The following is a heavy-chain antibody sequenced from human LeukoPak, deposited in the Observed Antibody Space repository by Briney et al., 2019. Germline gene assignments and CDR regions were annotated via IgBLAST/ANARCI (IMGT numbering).Heavy chain of an antibody. CDR3: ARQSSGPTDAFDI. CDR1: GGSFSGYY. Sequence: PSETLSLTCAVYGGSFSGYYWSWIRQPPGKGLEWIGEINHSGSTNYNPSLKSRVTISVDMSKNQFSLKLSSVTAADTAVYYCARQSSGPTDAFDIWGQGTMVTVSS. D-gene: IGHD6-19*01. J-gene: IGHJ3*02. CDR2: INHSGST. V-gene: IGHV4-34*01.